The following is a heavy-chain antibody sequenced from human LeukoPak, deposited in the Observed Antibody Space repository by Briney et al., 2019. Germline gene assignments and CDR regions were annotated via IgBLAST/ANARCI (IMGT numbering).Heavy chain of an antibody. CDR3: ARMLISSGYYVDY. Sequence: PGGSLRLSCAASGFTVSSNYMSWVRQAPGKGLESVSVIYSGGTTYYADSVKGRFTISRDDSKNTLHLQMNSLRAEDTAVYYCARMLISSGYYVDYWGQGTLVTVSS. J-gene: IGHJ4*02. CDR1: GFTVSSNY. CDR2: IYSGGTT. D-gene: IGHD3-22*01. V-gene: IGHV3-53*01.